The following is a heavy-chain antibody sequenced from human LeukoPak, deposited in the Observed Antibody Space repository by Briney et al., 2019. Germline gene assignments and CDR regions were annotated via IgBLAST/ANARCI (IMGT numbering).Heavy chain of an antibody. D-gene: IGHD6-19*01. CDR2: IKQDGSEK. Sequence: GGSLRLSCAVSGFTFNSYWMSWVRQAPGKGLEWVANIKQDGSEKYYVDSVKGRFTISRDNTKYSLYLQMNSLRAEDTAIYYCARDRERYSSGWSCFDPWGQGTLVTVSS. CDR1: GFTFNSYW. V-gene: IGHV3-7*01. J-gene: IGHJ5*02. CDR3: ARDRERYSSGWSCFDP.